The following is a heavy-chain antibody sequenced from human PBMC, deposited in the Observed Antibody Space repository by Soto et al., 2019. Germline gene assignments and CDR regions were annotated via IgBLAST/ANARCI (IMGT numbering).Heavy chain of an antibody. CDR1: GFTFSSYA. CDR2: VSGYGGST. J-gene: IGHJ4*02. CDR3: AKDRESVGYSYGDY. V-gene: IGHV3-23*01. Sequence: SGGSLRLSCAASGFTFSSYAMSWVRQAPGMGLEWVSTVSGYGGSTWYADSVKGRFTISKDNSKNTLFLQMNSLKPEDTAVYYCAKDRESVGYSYGDYWGQGIQVTVSS. D-gene: IGHD5-18*01.